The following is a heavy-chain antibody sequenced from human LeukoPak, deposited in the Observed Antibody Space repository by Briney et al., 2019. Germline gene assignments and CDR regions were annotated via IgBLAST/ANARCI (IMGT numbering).Heavy chain of an antibody. Sequence: SETLSLTCAVYGGSFSGYYWSWIRQPPGKGLEWIGEINHSGSTNYNPSLKSRVTISVDTSKNQFSLRLSSVTAADTAVYYCARVMFGLNDYWGQGTLVTVSS. V-gene: IGHV4-34*01. J-gene: IGHJ4*02. D-gene: IGHD3/OR15-3a*01. CDR1: GGSFSGYY. CDR3: ARVMFGLNDY. CDR2: INHSGST.